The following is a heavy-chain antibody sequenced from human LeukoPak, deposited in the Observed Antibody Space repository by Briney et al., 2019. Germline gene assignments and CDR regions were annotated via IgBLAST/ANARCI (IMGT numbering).Heavy chain of an antibody. CDR2: INPNSGGT. CDR3: ARGNHDAFDI. V-gene: IGHV1-2*02. J-gene: IGHJ3*02. CDR1: GYTFTGYY. D-gene: IGHD1-14*01. Sequence: ASVNVSCKASGYTFTGYYMHWVRQAPGQGLEWMGWINPNSGGTNYAQKFQGRVTMTRGTSISTAYMELSRLRSDDTAVYSCARGNHDAFDIWGQGTMVTVAS.